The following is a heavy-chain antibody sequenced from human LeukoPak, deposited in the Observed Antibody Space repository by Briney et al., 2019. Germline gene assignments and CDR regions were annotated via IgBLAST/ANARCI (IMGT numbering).Heavy chain of an antibody. CDR1: GGSISSGDYY. Sequence: SQTLSLTCTVSGGSISSGDYYWSWIRQPPGKGLEWIGYIYYSGSTYYNPSLKSRVTISVDTSKNQFSLKLSSVTAADTAVYYCARGDTLGGSYFLDYWGQGTLVTVSS. J-gene: IGHJ4*02. V-gene: IGHV4-30-4*01. CDR2: IYYSGST. CDR3: ARGDTLGGSYFLDY. D-gene: IGHD1-26*01.